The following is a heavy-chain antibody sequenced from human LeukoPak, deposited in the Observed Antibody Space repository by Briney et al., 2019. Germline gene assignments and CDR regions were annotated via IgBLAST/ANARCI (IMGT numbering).Heavy chain of an antibody. CDR1: GYTFTSYG. D-gene: IGHD2-2*01. J-gene: IGHJ4*02. CDR3: ARVGRCSSTSCSDYSNYW. V-gene: IGHV1-18*01. CDR2: ISAYNGNT. Sequence: ASVKVSCKASGYTFTSYGISWVRQAPGQGLEWMGWISAYNGNTNYAQKLQGRVTMTTDTSTSTAYMELRSLRSDDTAVYYCARVGRCSSTSCSDYSNYWWGQGTLVTVSS.